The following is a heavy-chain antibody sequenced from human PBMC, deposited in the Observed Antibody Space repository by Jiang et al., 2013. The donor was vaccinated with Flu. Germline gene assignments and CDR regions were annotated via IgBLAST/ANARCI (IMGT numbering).Heavy chain of an antibody. D-gene: IGHD4-17*01. V-gene: IGHV4-31*03. Sequence: TLSLTCTVSGGSISSSSYYWGWIRQPPGKGLEWIGYIYYSGSTYYNPSLKSRVTISVDTSKNQFSLKLSSVTAADTAVYYCARSYGDYSPYAFDIWGQGTMVTVSS. CDR1: GGSISSSSYY. CDR2: IYYSGST. CDR3: ARSYGDYSPYAFDI. J-gene: IGHJ3*02.